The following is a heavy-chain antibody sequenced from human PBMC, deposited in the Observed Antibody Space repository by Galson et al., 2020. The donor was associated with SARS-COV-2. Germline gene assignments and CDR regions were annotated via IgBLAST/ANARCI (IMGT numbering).Heavy chain of an antibody. J-gene: IGHJ4*02. Sequence: SETLSLTCAVYGGSFSGYYWSWIRQPPGKGLEWIGEINHSGSTNYNPSLKSRVTISVDTSKNQFSLKLSSVTAADTAVYYCARERVGVYNWNDGTFDYWGQGTLVTVSS. CDR2: INHSGST. D-gene: IGHD1-1*01. CDR3: ARERVGVYNWNDGTFDY. V-gene: IGHV4-34*01. CDR1: GGSFSGYY.